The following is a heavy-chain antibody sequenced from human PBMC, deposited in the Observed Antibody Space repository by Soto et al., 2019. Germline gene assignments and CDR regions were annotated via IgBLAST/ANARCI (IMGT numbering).Heavy chain of an antibody. D-gene: IGHD2-15*01. CDR1: GFSLSTSGVG. CDR2: IYWDDDK. CDR3: AHVLVVVANYGMDV. J-gene: IGHJ6*02. V-gene: IGHV2-5*02. Sequence: QITLKESGPPLVKPTQTLTLTCTFSGFSLSTSGVGVGWIRQPPGKALEWLALIYWDDDKRYSPSLTSRLTITKHTSKNQVVLTMTNMDPVDTATYYCAHVLVVVANYGMDVWGQGTTVTVSS.